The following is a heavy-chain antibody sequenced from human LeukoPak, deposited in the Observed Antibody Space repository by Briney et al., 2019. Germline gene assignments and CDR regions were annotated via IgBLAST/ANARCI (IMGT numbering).Heavy chain of an antibody. CDR3: AKSGDYLWDY. CDR1: GGSISSSDYY. V-gene: IGHV4-39*01. J-gene: IGHJ4*02. CDR2: IYYSGST. D-gene: IGHD3-16*01. Sequence: SETLSLTCTVSGGSISSSDYYWGWIRQPPGKGLEWIGSIYYSGSTYYNPFLKSRVTMSVDTSKNQFSLKLSSVAAADTAVYYCAKSGDYLWDYWGQGTLVTVSS.